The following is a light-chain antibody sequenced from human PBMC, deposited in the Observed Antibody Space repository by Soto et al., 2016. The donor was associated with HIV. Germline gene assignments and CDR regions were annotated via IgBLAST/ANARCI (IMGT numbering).Light chain of an antibody. CDR2: KAS. CDR1: QSITTW. CDR3: HQYLNDPYT. Sequence: DIQMTQSPSTLSASVGDRVSITCRASQSITTWLAWYQQKPGNAPKLLMYKASILESGVPSRFSGSGSETEFTLTINNLQPDDFATYHCHQYLNDPYTFGQGTKVEIK. V-gene: IGKV1-5*03. J-gene: IGKJ2*01.